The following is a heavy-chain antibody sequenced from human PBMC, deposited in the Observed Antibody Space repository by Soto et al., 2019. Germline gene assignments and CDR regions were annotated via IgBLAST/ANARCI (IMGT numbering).Heavy chain of an antibody. Sequence: QVHLVQSGAEVKKPGAAVKVSCKASGYTFTSYGITWVRQAPGQGLEWMGWISADNGNTDYAQKLQGRVIVTRDTSTSTAYMELRSLRSDDPAVYYCARGRYGDYWGQGALVTVSS. CDR1: GYTFTSYG. J-gene: IGHJ4*02. V-gene: IGHV1-18*01. CDR2: ISADNGNT. D-gene: IGHD1-1*01. CDR3: ARGRYGDY.